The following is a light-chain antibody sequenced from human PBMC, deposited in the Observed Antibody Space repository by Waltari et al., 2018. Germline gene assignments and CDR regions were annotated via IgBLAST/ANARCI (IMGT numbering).Light chain of an antibody. CDR1: QSVSSSY. CDR3: QQYGSSPRT. CDR2: GAS. V-gene: IGKV3-20*01. J-gene: IGKJ1*01. Sequence: EIVLTQSPGTLSLSPGERATLSCRASQSVSSSYLALYQQQPGQAPRLLIYGASSRATGIPDRFSGSGSGTDFTLTISRLEPEDFAVYYCQQYGSSPRTFGQGTKVEIK.